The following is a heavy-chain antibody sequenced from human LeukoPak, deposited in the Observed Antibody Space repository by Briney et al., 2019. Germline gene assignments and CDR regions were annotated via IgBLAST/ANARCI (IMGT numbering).Heavy chain of an antibody. D-gene: IGHD1-14*01. CDR3: ASQTGHYAWYYFDY. CDR1: GFTFSSYS. Sequence: PGGSLRLSCAASGFTFSSYSMNWVRQAPGKGLEWVSSISSSSSYIYYADSVKGRFTISRDNAKNSLYLQMNSLRAEDTAVYYCASQTGHYAWYYFDYWGQGTLVTVPS. V-gene: IGHV3-21*04. CDR2: ISSSSSYI. J-gene: IGHJ4*02.